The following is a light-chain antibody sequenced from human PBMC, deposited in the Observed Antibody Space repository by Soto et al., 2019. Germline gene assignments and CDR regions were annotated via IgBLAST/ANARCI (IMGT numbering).Light chain of an antibody. J-gene: IGKJ5*01. Sequence: DIQMTQSPSSLSASVGDRVTITCRASQSISSYLNWYQQKPGKAPKLLIYAGSSLQSGVPSRVSGSGSGTDFTLTISSLQPEDFATYYCQQCYSTPRITFGQGTRLEIK. CDR2: AGS. V-gene: IGKV1-39*01. CDR1: QSISSY. CDR3: QQCYSTPRIT.